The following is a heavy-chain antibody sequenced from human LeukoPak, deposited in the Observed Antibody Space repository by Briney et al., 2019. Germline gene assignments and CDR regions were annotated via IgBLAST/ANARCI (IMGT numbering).Heavy chain of an antibody. Sequence: GESLKISCKGSGYSFTSYWIGWVRQMPGKGLEWMGMIFPGDSDTRYSPSFQGQVTISADKSISTAYLQWSSLKASDTAMYYCARLQYSGSYYTGKFDYWGQGTLVTVSS. CDR1: GYSFTSYW. CDR2: IFPGDSDT. D-gene: IGHD1-26*01. CDR3: ARLQYSGSYYTGKFDY. J-gene: IGHJ4*02. V-gene: IGHV5-51*01.